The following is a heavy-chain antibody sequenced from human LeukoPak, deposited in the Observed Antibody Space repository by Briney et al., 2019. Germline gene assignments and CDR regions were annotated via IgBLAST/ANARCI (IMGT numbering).Heavy chain of an antibody. J-gene: IGHJ4*02. CDR1: GGSISSGSYY. V-gene: IGHV4-61*02. Sequence: SETLSLTCTVSGGSISSGSYYWSWIRPPAGKGLEWIGRIYTSGSTNYNPSLKSRVTISVDTSKNQFSLKLSSVTAADTAVYYCARYFSGSTNRRYLDFWGQGTLVTVSS. CDR2: IYTSGST. CDR3: ARYFSGSTNRRYLDF. D-gene: IGHD3-3*01.